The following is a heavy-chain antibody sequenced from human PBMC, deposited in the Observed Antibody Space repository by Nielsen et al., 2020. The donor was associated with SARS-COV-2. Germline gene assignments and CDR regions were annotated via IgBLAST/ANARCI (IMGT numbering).Heavy chain of an antibody. J-gene: IGHJ3*02. CDR3: ARGGRITFGGADDAFDI. CDR2: IYHSGRT. V-gene: IGHV4-30-2*01. Sequence: SETLSLTCAVSGGSISSGGYSWSWIRQPPGKGLEWIGYIYHSGRTYYNPSLKSRVTISVDRSKNQFSLKLSSVTAADTAVYYCARGGRITFGGADDAFDIWGQGTMVAVSS. CDR1: GGSISSGGYS. D-gene: IGHD3-16*01.